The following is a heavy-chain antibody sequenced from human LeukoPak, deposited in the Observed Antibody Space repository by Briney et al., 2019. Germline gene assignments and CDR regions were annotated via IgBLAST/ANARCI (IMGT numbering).Heavy chain of an antibody. CDR1: GFIFSSYE. V-gene: IGHV3-48*03. J-gene: IGHJ6*02. CDR2: ISSDGSNV. Sequence: GGSLRLSCAASGFIFSSYEMNWVRQAPGKGLEWVSYISSDGSNVNYADSVKGRFLISRDNAKNSLYLQMNSLRAEDTAVYYCARRFKGAMDVWGQGTTGTVS. CDR3: ARRFKGAMDV.